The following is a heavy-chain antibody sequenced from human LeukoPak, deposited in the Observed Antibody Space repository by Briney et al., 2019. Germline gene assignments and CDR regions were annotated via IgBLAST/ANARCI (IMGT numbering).Heavy chain of an antibody. CDR1: GGSIRSSHYY. V-gene: IGHV4-39*07. CDR3: AREGVMPLDY. CDR2: IHDSGST. Sequence: PSETLSLTCTVSGGSIRSSHYYWSWVRQSPGKGLEWIGSIHDSGSTSFNPSLERRASGSVDTSKNQFSLTLTSVTAADTAIYYCAREGVMPLDYWGPGTLATVSS. D-gene: IGHD3-16*01. J-gene: IGHJ4*02.